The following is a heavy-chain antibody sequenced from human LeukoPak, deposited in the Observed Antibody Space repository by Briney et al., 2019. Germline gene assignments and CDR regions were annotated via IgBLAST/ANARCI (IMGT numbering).Heavy chain of an antibody. CDR2: IKQDGSEK. CDR3: ARADFWSGLYYFDY. V-gene: IGHV3-7*01. Sequence: QPGGSLRLSCAASGFTFSSYWMSWVRQAPGKGLEWVANIKQDGSEKYYVDSVKGRFTISRDNAKNSLYLQMNSLRAEDTAVYYCARADFWSGLYYFDYWGQGTLVTVSS. D-gene: IGHD3-3*01. J-gene: IGHJ4*02. CDR1: GFTFSSYW.